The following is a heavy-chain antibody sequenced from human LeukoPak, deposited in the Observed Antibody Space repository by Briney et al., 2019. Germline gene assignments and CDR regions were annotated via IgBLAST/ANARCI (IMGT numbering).Heavy chain of an antibody. J-gene: IGHJ4*02. CDR2: IWYDGTSK. V-gene: IGHV3-33*01. D-gene: IGHD3-22*01. CDR1: GFTFSSYG. Sequence: PGRSLRLPCAASGFTFSSYGMHWVRQAPGKGLEWVALIWYDGTSKYYADSVKGRFTISRDTSRNTLYLQMNSLRTEDTAVYYCARASDHYDTNPDYWGQGTLVTVSS. CDR3: ARASDHYDTNPDY.